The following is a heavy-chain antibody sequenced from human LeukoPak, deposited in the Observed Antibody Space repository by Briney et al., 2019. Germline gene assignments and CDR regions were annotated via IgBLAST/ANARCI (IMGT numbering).Heavy chain of an antibody. CDR1: GFAFDEHG. D-gene: IGHD2-2*01. J-gene: IGHJ4*02. V-gene: IGHV3-20*04. Sequence: GGSLRLSCTASGFAFDEHGMSWVRQVPGRGLEWVSGINWSGGSTGYSDPVRGRFTISRDNAKNSLYLQMDSLRAEDTALYYCARAPITSPFYFDCWGQGTLVTVSS. CDR2: INWSGGST. CDR3: ARAPITSPFYFDC.